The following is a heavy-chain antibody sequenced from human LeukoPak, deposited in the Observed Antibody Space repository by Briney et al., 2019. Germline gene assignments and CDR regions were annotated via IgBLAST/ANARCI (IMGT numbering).Heavy chain of an antibody. Sequence: GGSLRLSCAASGFTFSNYGMHWVRQAPGKGLERVAVISYDGSNKYYADSVKGRFTISRDNSKNTLYLQMNSLRAEDTAVYYCASARGSNYGSLGDWGQGTLVTVSS. J-gene: IGHJ4*02. CDR1: GFTFSNYG. CDR2: ISYDGSNK. D-gene: IGHD5-18*01. V-gene: IGHV3-30*03. CDR3: ASARGSNYGSLGD.